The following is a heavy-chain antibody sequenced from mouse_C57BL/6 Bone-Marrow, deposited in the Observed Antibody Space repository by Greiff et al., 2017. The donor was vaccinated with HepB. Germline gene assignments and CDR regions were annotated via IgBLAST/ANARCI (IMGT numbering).Heavy chain of an antibody. D-gene: IGHD2-4*01. CDR2: IDPENGDT. V-gene: IGHV14-4*01. CDR3: TTLTYYDYYWDY. CDR1: GFNIKDDY. J-gene: IGHJ2*01. Sequence: EVQLKESGAELVRPGASVKLSCTASGFNIKDDYMHWVKQRPEQGLEWIGWIDPENGDTEYASKFQGKATITADTSSNTAYLQLSSLTSEDTAVYYCTTLTYYDYYWDYWGQGTTLTVSS.